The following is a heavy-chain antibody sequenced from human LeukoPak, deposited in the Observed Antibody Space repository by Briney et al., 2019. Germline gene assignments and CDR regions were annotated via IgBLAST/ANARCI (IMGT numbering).Heavy chain of an antibody. J-gene: IGHJ4*02. D-gene: IGHD1-26*01. CDR3: AKEDSGFQYYFDY. Sequence: GVSVKVSCKASGYTFTSYGISWVRQAPGQGLEWMGWISAYNGNTNYAQKFQGRVTITTDESTSTAYMELSSLRSEDTAVYYCAKEDSGFQYYFDYWGQGTLVTVSS. V-gene: IGHV1-18*01. CDR2: ISAYNGNT. CDR1: GYTFTSYG.